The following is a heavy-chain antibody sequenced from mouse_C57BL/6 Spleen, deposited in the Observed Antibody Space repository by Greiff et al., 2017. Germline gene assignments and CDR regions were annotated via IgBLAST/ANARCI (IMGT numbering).Heavy chain of an antibody. CDR2: IDPEDGDP. Sequence: VQLQQSGAELVRPGASVKLSCTASGFNIKDYYMHWVKQRPEQGLEWIGRIDPEDGDPEYAPKFQGKATMTADTSSNTAYLQLSSLTSEDTAVYYCTTEYDYDRAWFAYWGQGTLVTVSA. D-gene: IGHD2-4*01. CDR3: TTEYDYDRAWFAY. J-gene: IGHJ3*01. V-gene: IGHV14-1*01. CDR1: GFNIKDYY.